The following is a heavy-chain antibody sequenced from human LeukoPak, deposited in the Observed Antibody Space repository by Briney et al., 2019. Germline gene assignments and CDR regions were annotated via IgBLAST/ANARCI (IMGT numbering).Heavy chain of an antibody. V-gene: IGHV4-4*07. CDR1: GGSITSYY. Sequence: SETLSLTRTVSGGSITSYYWRWIRQPAGKGLEGIGRIYSNENTNYNPSLKSRVTMSVDTSKNQLSLKLSSVTAADTAVYYCARGGTTPYYFDDWGQGTLVTVSS. D-gene: IGHD2-15*01. CDR2: IYSNENT. J-gene: IGHJ4*02. CDR3: ARGGTTPYYFDD.